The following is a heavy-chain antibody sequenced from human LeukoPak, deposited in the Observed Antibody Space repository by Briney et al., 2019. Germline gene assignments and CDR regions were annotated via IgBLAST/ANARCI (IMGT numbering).Heavy chain of an antibody. CDR2: IYTSGST. CDR1: GGSISSYY. Sequence: SETLSLTCTVSGGSISSYYWSWIRQPAGKGLEWIGRIYTSGSTNYNPSLKSRVTMSVDASKNQFSLKLSPVTAADTAVYYCARDVDYYYGSGSYYQNWFDPWGQGTLVTVSS. CDR3: ARDVDYYYGSGSYYQNWFDP. D-gene: IGHD3-10*01. V-gene: IGHV4-4*07. J-gene: IGHJ5*02.